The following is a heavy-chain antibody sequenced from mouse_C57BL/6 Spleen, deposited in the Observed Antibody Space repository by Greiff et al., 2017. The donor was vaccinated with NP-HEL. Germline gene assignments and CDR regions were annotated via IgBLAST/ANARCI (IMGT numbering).Heavy chain of an antibody. J-gene: IGHJ2*01. D-gene: IGHD2-14*01. CDR1: GFTFSNYW. Sequence: EVKVEESGGGLVQPGGSMKLSCVASGFTFSNYWMNWVRQSPETGLEWVAEIRLKSDDYVTHYAESVNGRFTISRDDSTSSVCLQMNNLRADATGIYYCWVLLWGQGTTLTVSS. CDR2: IRLKSDDYVT. V-gene: IGHV6-6*02. CDR3: WVLL.